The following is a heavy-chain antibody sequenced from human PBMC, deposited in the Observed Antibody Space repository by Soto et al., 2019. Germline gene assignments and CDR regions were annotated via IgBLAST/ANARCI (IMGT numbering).Heavy chain of an antibody. CDR2: IYHGGTT. J-gene: IGHJ5*02. CDR1: AGSITRGGYY. CDR3: ARDPAP. Sequence: QVQLQESGPGLMKPSETLSLTCTVSAGSITRGGYYWSWIRQHPGKGLEWIGYIYHGGTTYYNPSLKSRVTISVDTSKNQFSLKLTSVTAADTAVYYCARDPAPWGQGTLVAVSS. V-gene: IGHV4-31*03.